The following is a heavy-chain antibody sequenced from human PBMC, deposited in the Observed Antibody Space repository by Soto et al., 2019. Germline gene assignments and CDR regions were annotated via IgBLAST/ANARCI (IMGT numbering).Heavy chain of an antibody. Sequence: ASVKVSCKASGYTFTSYGISWVRQAPGQGLEWMGWISAYNGNTNYAQKLQGRVTMTTDTSTSTAYMELRSLRSDDTAVYYCAKDPMYFDWSDAFDIWGQGTLVTVSS. J-gene: IGHJ3*02. V-gene: IGHV1-18*01. CDR3: AKDPMYFDWSDAFDI. CDR1: GYTFTSYG. D-gene: IGHD3-9*01. CDR2: ISAYNGNT.